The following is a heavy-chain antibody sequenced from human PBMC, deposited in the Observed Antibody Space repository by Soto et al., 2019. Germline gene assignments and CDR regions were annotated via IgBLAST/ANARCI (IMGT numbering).Heavy chain of an antibody. D-gene: IGHD6-13*01. J-gene: IGHJ5*02. CDR1: GFTFTGHY. CDR2: INPKSGGT. V-gene: IGHV1-2*02. CDR3: ATAEPRIAALFNWFDP. Sequence: ASVKVSCKASGFTFTGHYIHWVRQAPGQGLEWMGWINPKSGGTNYAQKLQGRVTMTTDTSTSTAYMELRSLRSDDTAVYYCATAEPRIAALFNWFDPWGQGTLVTVSS.